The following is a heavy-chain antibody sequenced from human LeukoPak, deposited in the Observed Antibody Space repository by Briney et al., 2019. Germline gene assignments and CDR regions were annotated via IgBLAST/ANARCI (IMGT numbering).Heavy chain of an antibody. V-gene: IGHV4-59*12. Sequence: PSETLSLTCTVSGGSISSYYWSWIRQPPGKGLEWIGYIYYSGSTNYNPSLKSRVTISVDTSKNQFSLKLSSVTAADTAVYYCARDMVGYDAFDIWGQGTMVTVSS. CDR1: GGSISSYY. CDR3: ARDMVGYDAFDI. CDR2: IYYSGST. J-gene: IGHJ3*02. D-gene: IGHD1-26*01.